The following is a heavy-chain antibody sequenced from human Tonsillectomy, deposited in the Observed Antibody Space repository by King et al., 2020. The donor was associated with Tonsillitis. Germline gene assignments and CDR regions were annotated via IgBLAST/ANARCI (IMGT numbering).Heavy chain of an antibody. J-gene: IGHJ6*02. CDR1: GGTFSTYA. CDR3: AKERAFGKDSDNAMAV. V-gene: IGHV1-69*01. D-gene: IGHD3-10*01. CDR2: IIPVFDAT. Sequence: EQLVQSGAEVKKPGSSVKVSCKASGGTFSTYAISWVRQAPGQGLEWLGGIIPVFDATDYAQKFQGRVTITADASTSTAYMELSSLRSDDTAVYYCAKERAFGKDSDNAMAVWGQGTTVTVSS.